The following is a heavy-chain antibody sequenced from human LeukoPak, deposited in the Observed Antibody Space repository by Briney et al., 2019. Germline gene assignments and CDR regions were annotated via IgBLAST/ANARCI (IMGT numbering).Heavy chain of an antibody. CDR2: INHSGST. J-gene: IGHJ4*02. CDR1: GGSFSGYY. CDR3: ARVWFGMYFDY. Sequence: SETLSLTCAVCGGSFSGYYWSWIRQPPGKGLEWIGEINHSGSTNYNPSLKSRVTISVDTSKNQFSLKLSSVTAADTAVYYCARVWFGMYFDYWGQGTLVTVSS. V-gene: IGHV4-34*01. D-gene: IGHD3-10*01.